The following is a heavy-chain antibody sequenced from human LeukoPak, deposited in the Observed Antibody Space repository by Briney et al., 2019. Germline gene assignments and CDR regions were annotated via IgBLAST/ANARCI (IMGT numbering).Heavy chain of an antibody. CDR1: GDSVSSNSAA. Sequence: SQTLSLTCAISGDSVSSNSAAWNWIRQSPSRGLEWLGRTYYRSKWYNDYAVSVKSRITINPDTSKNQFSLQLNSVTPEDTAVYYCARGYYDSSGYLISYNWFDPWGQGTLVTVSS. CDR3: ARGYYDSSGYLISYNWFDP. D-gene: IGHD3-22*01. V-gene: IGHV6-1*01. J-gene: IGHJ5*02. CDR2: TYYRSKWYN.